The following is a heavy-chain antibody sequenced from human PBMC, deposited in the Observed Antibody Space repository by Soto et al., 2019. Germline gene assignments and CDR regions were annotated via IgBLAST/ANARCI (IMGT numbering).Heavy chain of an antibody. CDR3: AREFLDFFFGIGGY. D-gene: IGHD3-3*01. J-gene: IGHJ4*02. CDR2: ISAYNGNT. Sequence: GASVKVSCKASGYTITSYGISWVRQAPGQGLEWMGWISAYNGNTNYAQKLQGRVTMTTDTSTSTAYMELRSLRSDDTAVYYCAREFLDFFFGIGGYWGQGTLVTVSS. CDR1: GYTITSYG. V-gene: IGHV1-18*01.